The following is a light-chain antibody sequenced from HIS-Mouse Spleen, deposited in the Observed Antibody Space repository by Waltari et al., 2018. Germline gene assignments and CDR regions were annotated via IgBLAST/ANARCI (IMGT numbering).Light chain of an antibody. CDR2: QDS. V-gene: IGLV3-1*01. CDR1: KLGDKY. Sequence: SYELTQPPSVSVSPGQTASITCSGDKLGDKYACWYQQKPGQSPVLVIDQDSTRHSGIPERFSGSSSGNTATLTISGTQAMDEADYYCQAWDSSYSVFGGGTKLTVL. CDR3: QAWDSSYSV. J-gene: IGLJ2*01.